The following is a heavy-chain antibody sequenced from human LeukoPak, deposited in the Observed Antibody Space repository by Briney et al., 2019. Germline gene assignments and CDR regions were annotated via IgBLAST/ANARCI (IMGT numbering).Heavy chain of an antibody. CDR2: INGDGNEI. V-gene: IGHV3-7*01. CDR1: GFTFTSYW. J-gene: IGHJ6*03. D-gene: IGHD3-10*01. Sequence: PRRSLRLSCAASGFTFTSYWLGWVRQAPGKGLEWVTNINGDGNEIYYVDSVKGRFTISRDTAKKSLYLQMNSLRAEDTAMYYCARFPPAYMVGEGGYYYMDVWGKGTTVTVSS. CDR3: ARFPPAYMVGEGGYYYMDV.